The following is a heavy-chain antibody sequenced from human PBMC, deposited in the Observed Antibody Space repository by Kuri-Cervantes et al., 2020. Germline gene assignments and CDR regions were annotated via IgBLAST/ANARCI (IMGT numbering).Heavy chain of an antibody. CDR2: ISYDGSNK. V-gene: IGHV3-30*18. CDR3: AKALSYYYDSSGSNWFDP. CDR1: GFTVSSNY. J-gene: IGHJ5*02. Sequence: GESLKISCAASGFTVSSNYMSWVRQAPGKGLEWVAVISYDGSNKFYSDSVKGRFTISRDNSRNTLYLQMNSLRAEDTAVYYCAKALSYYYDSSGSNWFDPWGQGTLVTVSS. D-gene: IGHD3-22*01.